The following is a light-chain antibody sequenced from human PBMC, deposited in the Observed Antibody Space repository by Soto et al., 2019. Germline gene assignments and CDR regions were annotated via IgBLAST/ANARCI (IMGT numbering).Light chain of an antibody. CDR2: KVS. CDR3: QQYTRSWT. CDR1: QSIDTW. Sequence: IQMTQSPSTLSASVGDRVTITCRASQSIDTWLAWYQQKPGKAPKVLIYKVSTLESGVPSRFSGSGSETEFTLSISYLQPEDFALYYCQQYTRSWTFGQGTKVEIK. J-gene: IGKJ1*01. V-gene: IGKV1-5*03.